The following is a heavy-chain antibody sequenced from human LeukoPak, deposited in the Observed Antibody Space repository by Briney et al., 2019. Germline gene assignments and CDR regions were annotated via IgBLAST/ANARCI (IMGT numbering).Heavy chain of an antibody. CDR2: ITWNSGSI. Sequence: GRSLRLSCAAPGFTFDDYAMHWVRQAPGKGLEWVSGITWNSGSIGYADSVKGRFTISRDNAKNSLYLQMNSLRAEDTALYYCAKVDYYDSSGLRSYFDYWGPGTLVTVSS. J-gene: IGHJ4*02. CDR3: AKVDYYDSSGLRSYFDY. CDR1: GFTFDDYA. D-gene: IGHD3-22*01. V-gene: IGHV3-9*01.